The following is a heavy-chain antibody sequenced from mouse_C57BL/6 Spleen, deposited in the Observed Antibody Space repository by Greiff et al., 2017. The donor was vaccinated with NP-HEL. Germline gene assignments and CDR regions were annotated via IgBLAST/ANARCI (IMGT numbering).Heavy chain of an antibody. CDR2: INPSSGYT. CDR1: GYTFTSYT. CDR3: ARYNYDYDGDAMDY. Sequence: VQLQQSGAELARPGASVKMSCKASGYTFTSYTMHWVKQRPGQGLEWIGYINPSSGYTKYNQKFKDKATLTADKSSSTAYMQLSSLTSEDSAVYYSARYNYDYDGDAMDYWGQGTSVTVSS. V-gene: IGHV1-4*01. J-gene: IGHJ4*01. D-gene: IGHD2-4*01.